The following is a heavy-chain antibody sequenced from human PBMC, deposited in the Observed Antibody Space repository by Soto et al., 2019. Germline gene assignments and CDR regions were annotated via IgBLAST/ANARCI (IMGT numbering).Heavy chain of an antibody. CDR2: INTLSSAI. V-gene: IGHV3-48*04. CDR1: GFTFSSYA. D-gene: IGHD6-19*01. CDR3: ARRLQWQLRPLDS. Sequence: GGSLNLSCAASGFTFSSYAMSWVRQAPGKGLEWVSYINTLSSAIYYADSVKGRFTISRDNAKNSLYLQMNSLRAEDTAVYYCARRLQWQLRPLDSWGRGTLVTVSS. J-gene: IGHJ4*02.